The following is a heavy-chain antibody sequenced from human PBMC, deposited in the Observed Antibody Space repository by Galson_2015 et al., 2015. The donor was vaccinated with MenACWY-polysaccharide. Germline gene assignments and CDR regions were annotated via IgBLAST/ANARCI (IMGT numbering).Heavy chain of an antibody. CDR2: VYYSGRT. D-gene: IGHD6-13*01. CDR1: GGSISSSNYY. CDR3: ANYPRGVIAAAFEWLALDI. Sequence: SETLSLTCTVSGGSISSSNYYWVWIRQPPGKGLEWIGSVYYSGRTYYNPSLKSRVTISVDTSKSQFSLKLGSVTAADTAVYYCANYPRGVIAAAFEWLALDIWGQGTLVTVSP. V-gene: IGHV4-39*01. J-gene: IGHJ3*02.